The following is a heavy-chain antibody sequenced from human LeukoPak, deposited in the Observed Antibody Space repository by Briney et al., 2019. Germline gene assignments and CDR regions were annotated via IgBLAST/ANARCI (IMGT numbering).Heavy chain of an antibody. Sequence: APVKVSCKASGYTFTGYYMHWVRQAPGQGLEWMGRINPNSGGTNYAQKFQGRVTMTRDTSISTAYMELSRLRSDDTAVYYCARDYVTMVRGANWFDPWGQGTLVTVSS. J-gene: IGHJ5*02. CDR1: GYTFTGYY. CDR3: ARDYVTMVRGANWFDP. V-gene: IGHV1-2*06. D-gene: IGHD3-10*01. CDR2: INPNSGGT.